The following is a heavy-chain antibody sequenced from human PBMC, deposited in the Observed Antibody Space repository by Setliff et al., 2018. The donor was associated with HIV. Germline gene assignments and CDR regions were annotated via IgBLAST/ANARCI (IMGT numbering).Heavy chain of an antibody. CDR1: GFTFSSYD. D-gene: IGHD3-10*01. V-gene: IGHV3-13*01. CDR2: IGTAGDT. J-gene: IGHJ3*02. CDR3: ARGVRGVISDAFDI. Sequence: GGSLRLSCAASGFTFSSYDMHWARQATGKGLEWVSAIGTAGDTYYPGSVKGRFTISRENAKNSLYLQMNSLRAGDTAVYYCARGVRGVISDAFDIWGQGTMVTVS.